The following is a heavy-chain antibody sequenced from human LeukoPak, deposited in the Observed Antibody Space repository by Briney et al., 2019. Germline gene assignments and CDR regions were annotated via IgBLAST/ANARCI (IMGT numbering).Heavy chain of an antibody. Sequence: GGSLRLSCTVSGFTVSSNSMSWVRQAPGKGLEWVSFIYSDNTHYSDSVKGRFTIPRDNSKNTLYLQMNSLRAEDTAVYYCARRAGAYSHPYDYWGQGTLVTVSS. CDR3: ARRAGAYSHPYDY. CDR1: GFTVSSNS. J-gene: IGHJ4*02. D-gene: IGHD4/OR15-4a*01. CDR2: IYSDNT. V-gene: IGHV3-53*01.